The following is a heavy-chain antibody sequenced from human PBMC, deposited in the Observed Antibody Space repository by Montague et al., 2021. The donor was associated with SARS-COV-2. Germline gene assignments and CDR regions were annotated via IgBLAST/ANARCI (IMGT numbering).Heavy chain of an antibody. D-gene: IGHD5/OR15-5a*01. J-gene: IGHJ4*02. CDR3: ARHRRQDVVSYYPDF. Sequence: SETLSLTCSVSGGSFGSDNFFWGWIRQPPGKRLEWIGVISNGGRTXDXPSLKSRVTISVHTSSNQLSLNVKSVTAADTAVYYCARHRRQDVVSYYPDFWGQGTLVTVSS. V-gene: IGHV4-39*01. CDR2: ISNGGRT. CDR1: GGSFGSDNFF.